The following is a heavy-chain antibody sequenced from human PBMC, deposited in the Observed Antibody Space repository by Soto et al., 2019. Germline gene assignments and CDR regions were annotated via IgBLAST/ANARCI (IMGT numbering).Heavy chain of an antibody. J-gene: IGHJ4*02. CDR2: VDTGGNT. CDR1: GFTVSTNY. D-gene: IGHD4-4*01. V-gene: IGHV3-53*01. CDR3: ARDTDRPQRFDW. Sequence: EEQLVESGGGLMQPGGSLRLSCAVSGFTVSTNYMTWVRQAPGKGLEWVSLVDTGGNTYYADSVKGRFTVSRDNAKNTLYIHMNRLRVDDTAIYYGARDTDRPQRFDWWGQGTLVTVAS.